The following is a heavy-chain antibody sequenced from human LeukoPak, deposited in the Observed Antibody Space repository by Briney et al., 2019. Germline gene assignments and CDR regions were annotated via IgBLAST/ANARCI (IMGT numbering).Heavy chain of an antibody. CDR3: TRVLGRYCSGGSCYYFDY. Sequence: ASVKVSCKASGYTFTGYYMHWVRQAPGQGLEWMGRINPNSGGTNYAQKFQGRVTMTRDTSISTAYMELSRLRSDDTAVYYYTRVLGRYCSGGSCYYFDYWGQGTLVTVSS. CDR2: INPNSGGT. V-gene: IGHV1-2*06. CDR1: GYTFTGYY. D-gene: IGHD2-15*01. J-gene: IGHJ4*02.